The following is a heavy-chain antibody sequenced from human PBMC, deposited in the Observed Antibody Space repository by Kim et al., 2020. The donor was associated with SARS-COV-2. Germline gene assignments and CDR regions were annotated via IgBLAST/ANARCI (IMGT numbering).Heavy chain of an antibody. CDR3: AREDIVATSGPDY. J-gene: IGHJ4*02. D-gene: IGHD5-12*01. CDR2: IIPILGIA. Sequence: SVKVSCKASGGTFSSYTISWVRQAPGQGLEWMGRIIPILGIANYAQKFQGRVTITADKSTSTAYMELSSLRSEDTAVYYCAREDIVATSGPDYWGQGTLVTVSS. CDR1: GGTFSSYT. V-gene: IGHV1-69*04.